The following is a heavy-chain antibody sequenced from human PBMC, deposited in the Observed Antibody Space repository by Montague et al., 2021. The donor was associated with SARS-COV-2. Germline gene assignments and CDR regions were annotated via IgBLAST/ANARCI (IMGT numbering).Heavy chain of an antibody. J-gene: IGHJ6*02. Sequence: TLSLTCTVSGXSIRNGSYYWSWIRQPAGKGLEWIGRIYSSGSTNYNPSLKSRVTMSVDTSKNQFSLKVSSVTAADTAVYYCARDYGDYSYYYGLDVWGQGTTVTVSS. V-gene: IGHV4-61*02. CDR2: IYSSGST. D-gene: IGHD4-17*01. CDR3: ARDYGDYSYYYGLDV. CDR1: GXSIRNGSYY.